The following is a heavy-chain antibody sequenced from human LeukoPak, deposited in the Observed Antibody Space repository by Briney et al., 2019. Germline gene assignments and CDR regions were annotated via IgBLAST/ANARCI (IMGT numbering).Heavy chain of an antibody. CDR3: ARLRSGYDEYYFDY. CDR2: IYYSGST. Sequence: SETLSLTCTVPGGSISSSSYYWGWIRQPPGKGLEWIGSIYYSGSTYYNPSLKSRVTISVDTSKNQFSLKLSSVTAADTAVYYCARLRSGYDEYYFDYWGQGTLVTVSS. CDR1: GGSISSSSYY. J-gene: IGHJ4*02. V-gene: IGHV4-39*01. D-gene: IGHD5-12*01.